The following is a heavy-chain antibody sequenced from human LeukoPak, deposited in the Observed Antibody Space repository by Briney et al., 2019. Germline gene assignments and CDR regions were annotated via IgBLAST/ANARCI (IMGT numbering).Heavy chain of an antibody. J-gene: IGHJ3*02. D-gene: IGHD5-18*01. CDR1: GGTFSSYV. Sequence: ASVKVSCKASGGTFSSYVINWVRQAPGQGLEWMGGIIPIFGTANYAQKFQGRVTITADKSTSTAYMELSSLRSEDTAVYYCAQDVDTAMSDAFDIWGQGTMVTVSS. V-gene: IGHV1-69*06. CDR3: AQDVDTAMSDAFDI. CDR2: IIPIFGTA.